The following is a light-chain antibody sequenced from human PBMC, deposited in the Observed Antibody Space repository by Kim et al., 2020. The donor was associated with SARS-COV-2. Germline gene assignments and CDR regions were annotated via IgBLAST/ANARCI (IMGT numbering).Light chain of an antibody. Sequence: SVGDRVTIAWRASQSIGTRLNWYQQRPGKAPKLLIYAASTLKSGVPSRFSGAGSGTDFALTISSLQPEDFATYYCQQSYTTPWLSFGGGTKVDIK. CDR2: AAS. CDR1: QSIGTR. J-gene: IGKJ4*01. V-gene: IGKV1-39*01. CDR3: QQSYTTPWLS.